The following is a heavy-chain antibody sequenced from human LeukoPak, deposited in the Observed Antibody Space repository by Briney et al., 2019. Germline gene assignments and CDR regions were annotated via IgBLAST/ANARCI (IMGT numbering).Heavy chain of an antibody. D-gene: IGHD3-10*01. CDR1: GYTFTSYD. J-gene: IGHJ6*03. CDR2: MNPNSGNT. Sequence: ASVKVSCKASGYTFTSYDINWVRQATGQGLEWMGWMNPNSGNTGYAQEFQGRVTMTRNTSISTAYMELSSLRSEDTAVYYCARVYVGRGSSDYYYYYMDVWGKGTTVTISS. CDR3: ARVYVGRGSSDYYYYYMDV. V-gene: IGHV1-8*02.